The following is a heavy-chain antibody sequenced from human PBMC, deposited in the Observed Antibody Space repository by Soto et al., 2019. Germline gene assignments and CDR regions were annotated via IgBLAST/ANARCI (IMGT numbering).Heavy chain of an antibody. J-gene: IGHJ6*02. CDR3: ARDPGAIVATISGGADPPLYYYYGMDV. V-gene: IGHV4-59*01. CDR2: SYYSGRT. D-gene: IGHD5-12*01. Sequence: DALSPSPAAGCPSISSGFWRGRQEPGGGGVGRGGFSYYSGRTNYNPSLKSRVTISVDTSKNQFSLKLSSVTAADTAVYYCARDPGAIVATISGGADPPLYYYYGMDVWGQGTTVTVS. CDR1: CPSISSGF.